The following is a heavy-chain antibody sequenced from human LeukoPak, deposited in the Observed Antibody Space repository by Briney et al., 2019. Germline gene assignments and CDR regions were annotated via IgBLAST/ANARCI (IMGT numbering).Heavy chain of an antibody. Sequence: GGSLRLSCAASGFTFSNYWVSWFRQAPGQGLEWVASIKQDGSERYYVDSVKGRFTISRDNAKNSLFLQLSSLRVEDTAVYYCARGSMHIYHLYTDYWGEGTLVTVSS. CDR1: GFTFSNYW. CDR3: ARGSMHIYHLYTDY. V-gene: IGHV3-7*01. D-gene: IGHD3-16*02. CDR2: IKQDGSER. J-gene: IGHJ4*02.